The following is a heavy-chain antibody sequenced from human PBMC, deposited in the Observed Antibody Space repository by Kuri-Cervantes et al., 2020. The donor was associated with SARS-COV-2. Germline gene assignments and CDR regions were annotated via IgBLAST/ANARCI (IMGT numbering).Heavy chain of an antibody. CDR3: ARGVQLWFQGNYYYYYYMDV. CDR1: GYTFTSYY. CDR2: INPSGGST. V-gene: IGHV1-46*01. J-gene: IGHJ6*03. D-gene: IGHD5-18*01. Sequence: ASVKVSCKASGYTFTSYYMHWVRQAPGQGLEWMGIINPSGGSTSYAQKFQGRVTMTRDTSTSTVYMELSSLRSEDTAVYYCARGVQLWFQGNYYYYYYMDVWGKGTTVTVSS.